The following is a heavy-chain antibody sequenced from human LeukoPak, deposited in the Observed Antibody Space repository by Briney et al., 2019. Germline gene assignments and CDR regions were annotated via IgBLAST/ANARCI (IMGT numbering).Heavy chain of an antibody. Sequence: SQTLSLTCAISGDSVSSNSAAWNWIKQSPSRGLEWLGRTYYRSKWYNDYAVSVKSRITINPDTSKNQFSLQLNSVTPEDTAVYYCARVFLPTMIVVVTGAGAFDIWGQGTMVTVSS. V-gene: IGHV6-1*01. D-gene: IGHD3-22*01. CDR1: GDSVSSNSAA. CDR2: TYYRSKWYN. J-gene: IGHJ3*02. CDR3: ARVFLPTMIVVVTGAGAFDI.